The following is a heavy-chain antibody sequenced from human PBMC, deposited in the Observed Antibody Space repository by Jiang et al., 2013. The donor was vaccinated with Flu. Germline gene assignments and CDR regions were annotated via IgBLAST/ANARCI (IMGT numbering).Heavy chain of an antibody. CDR1: GFTFSNYV. Sequence: GGGLVQPGGSLRISCAASGFTFSNYVMHWVRQAPGKGLEYVSAINYNGGGTFYADSVKGRFTISRDNSKNTLDLQMSRLRPEDTAVYYCVKTSYSSSWYGESLDYWGQGTVVTVSS. D-gene: IGHD6-13*01. V-gene: IGHV3-64D*06. CDR3: VKTSYSSSWYGESLDY. J-gene: IGHJ4*02. CDR2: INYNGGGT.